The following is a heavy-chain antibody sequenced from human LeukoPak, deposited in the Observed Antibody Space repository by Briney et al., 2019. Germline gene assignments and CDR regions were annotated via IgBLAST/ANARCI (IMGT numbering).Heavy chain of an antibody. CDR2: IRSKANSYAT. J-gene: IGHJ4*02. CDR1: GFTFSGSA. D-gene: IGHD3-22*01. Sequence: GGSLKLSCAASGFTFSGSAMHLVRQASGKGLEWVGRIRSKANSYATAYAASVKGRFTISRDDSKNTAYLQMNSLKTEDTAVYYCTTTYYYDSSGYFYWGQGTLVTVSS. V-gene: IGHV3-73*01. CDR3: TTTYYYDSSGYFY.